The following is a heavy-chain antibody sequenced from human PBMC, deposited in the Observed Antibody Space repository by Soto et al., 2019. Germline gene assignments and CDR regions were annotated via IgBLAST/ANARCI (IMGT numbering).Heavy chain of an antibody. CDR2: IYYSGST. Sequence: PSETLSLTCTVSGGSISSGGYYWSWIRQHPGKGLEWIGYIYYSGSTYYNPSLKSRVTISVDTSKNQFSLKLSSVTAADTAVYYFARDMITFGGVIAKLDAFDIWGQGTMVTVSS. CDR3: ARDMITFGGVIAKLDAFDI. J-gene: IGHJ3*02. V-gene: IGHV4-31*03. D-gene: IGHD3-16*02. CDR1: GGSISSGGYY.